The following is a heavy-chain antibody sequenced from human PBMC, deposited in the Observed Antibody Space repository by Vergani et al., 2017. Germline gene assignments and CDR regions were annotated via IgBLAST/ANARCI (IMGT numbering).Heavy chain of an antibody. V-gene: IGHV4-39*07. CDR3: ARVGTMVRGVISSFDY. CDR2: IYYSGST. J-gene: IGHJ4*02. D-gene: IGHD3-10*01. Sequence: QLQLQESGPGLVKPSETLSLTCTVSGGSISSSSYYWGWIRQPPGKGLEWIGSIYYSGSTYYNPSLKSRVTISVDTSKNQFSLKLSSVTAADTAVYYCARVGTMVRGVISSFDYWGQGTLVTVSS. CDR1: GGSISSSSYY.